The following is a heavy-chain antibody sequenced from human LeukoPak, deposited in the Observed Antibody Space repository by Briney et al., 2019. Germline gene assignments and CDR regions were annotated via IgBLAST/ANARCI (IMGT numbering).Heavy chain of an antibody. Sequence: GASVKVSCKASGYTFASSGISWVRQAPGQGLEWMGWISPYNGQTNYAQKLQGRVTMTTDTSTSTAYMELSSLRSEDTAVYYCARDGGYCSGGSCYEPENWFDPWGQGTLVTASS. CDR2: ISPYNGQT. CDR3: ARDGGYCSGGSCYEPENWFDP. D-gene: IGHD2-15*01. V-gene: IGHV1-18*01. CDR1: GYTFASSG. J-gene: IGHJ5*02.